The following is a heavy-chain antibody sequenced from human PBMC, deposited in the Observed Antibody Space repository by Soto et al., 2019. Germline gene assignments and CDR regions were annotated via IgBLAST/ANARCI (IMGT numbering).Heavy chain of an antibody. V-gene: IGHV3-11*01. CDR1: GFSFSDYY. Sequence: PGGSLRLSFAASGFSFSDYYMSWIRQAPGKGLEWVSYISSSGSTIFYADSVKGRFTISRDNAKNSLYLQMNSLRAEDTAVYYCARGAAMACGMDVWGQGTTVTVPS. CDR2: ISSSGSTI. D-gene: IGHD5-18*01. J-gene: IGHJ6*02. CDR3: ARGAAMACGMDV.